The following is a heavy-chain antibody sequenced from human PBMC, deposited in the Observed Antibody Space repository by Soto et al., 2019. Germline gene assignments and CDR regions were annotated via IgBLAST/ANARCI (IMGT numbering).Heavy chain of an antibody. V-gene: IGHV3-11*01. CDR3: ARSERNIVLMVYARKGPHYYYYMDA. Sequence: GGSLRLSCAASGFTFSDYYMSWIRQAPGKGLEWVSYISSSGSTIYYADSVKGRFTISRDNAKNSLYLQMNSLRAEDTAVYYCARSERNIVLMVYARKGPHYYYYMDAWGKGTTVTVSS. J-gene: IGHJ6*03. D-gene: IGHD2-8*01. CDR2: ISSSGSTI. CDR1: GFTFSDYY.